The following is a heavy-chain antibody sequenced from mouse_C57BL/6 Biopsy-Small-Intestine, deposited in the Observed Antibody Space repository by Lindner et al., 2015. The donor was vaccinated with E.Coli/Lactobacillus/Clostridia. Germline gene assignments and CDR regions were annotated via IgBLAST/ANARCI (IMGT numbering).Heavy chain of an antibody. CDR1: GYTFTSYG. Sequence: VQLQESGAELARPGASVKLSCKASGYTFTSYGISWVKQRTGQGLEWIGEIYPRSGNTYYNEKFKGKATLTADKSSSTAYMELRSLTSEDSAVYFCARGSGYGYDAWFAYWGQGTLVTVSA. CDR2: IYPRSGNT. J-gene: IGHJ3*01. D-gene: IGHD2-2*01. V-gene: IGHV1-81*01. CDR3: ARGSGYGYDAWFAY.